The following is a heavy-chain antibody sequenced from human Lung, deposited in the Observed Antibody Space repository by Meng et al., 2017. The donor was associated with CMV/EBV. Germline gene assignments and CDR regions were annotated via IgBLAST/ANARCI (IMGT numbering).Heavy chain of an antibody. CDR2: INPNSGGT. CDR3: ARVDCSSTSCYLLDGWFDP. J-gene: IGHJ5*02. CDR1: GYTFTGYY. Sequence: SXXVSXXASGYTFTGYYMHWVRQAPGQGLEWMGWINPNSGGTNYAQKFQGRVTMTRDTSISTAYMELSRLRSDDTAVYYCARVDCSSTSCYLLDGWFDPXGQGXLVTFSS. V-gene: IGHV1-2*02. D-gene: IGHD2-2*01.